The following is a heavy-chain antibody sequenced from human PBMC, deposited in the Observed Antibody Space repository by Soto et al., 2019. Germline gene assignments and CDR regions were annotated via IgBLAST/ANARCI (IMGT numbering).Heavy chain of an antibody. J-gene: IGHJ6*02. CDR1: GGSIGSSSSY. V-gene: IGHV4-39*01. CDR3: ATPTIVGATGYYYGMDV. D-gene: IGHD1-26*01. Sequence: PSETLYLTCTVSGGSIGSSSSYWGWIRQPPGKGLEWIANIYYSGSPYYNPSLKSRVTISVDTSKNQFSPKLSSVTAADTAVYYCATPTIVGATGYYYGMDVWGQGTTVTVSS. CDR2: IYYSGSP.